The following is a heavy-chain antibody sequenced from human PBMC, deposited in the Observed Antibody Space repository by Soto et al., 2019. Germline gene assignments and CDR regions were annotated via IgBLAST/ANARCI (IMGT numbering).Heavy chain of an antibody. CDR3: ARGGLGDYDSSGPPWYYYYGMDV. J-gene: IGHJ6*01. V-gene: IGHV1-69*13. CDR2: IIPIFGTA. D-gene: IGHD3-22*01. CDR1: GVTFSSYA. Sequence: SVKVSCKASGVTFSSYAISWVRQAPGQGLEWMGGIIPIFGTANYAQKFQGRVTITADESTSTAYMELSSLRSEDTAVYYCARGGLGDYDSSGPPWYYYYGMDVWGQGTTVTVSS.